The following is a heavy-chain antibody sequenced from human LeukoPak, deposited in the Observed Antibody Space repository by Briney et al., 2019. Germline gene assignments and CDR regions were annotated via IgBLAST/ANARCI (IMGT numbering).Heavy chain of an antibody. CDR2: ISYDGSNI. Sequence: GGSLRLSCAASGFSFSDYYMYWIRQAPGKGLEWVAVISYDGSNIYYADSVKGRFTISRDNSKSTLCLQMNSLRAEDTAVYYCAKEGSYGYYFDYWGQGTLVTVSS. V-gene: IGHV3-30*18. J-gene: IGHJ4*02. D-gene: IGHD5-18*01. CDR1: GFSFSDYY. CDR3: AKEGSYGYYFDY.